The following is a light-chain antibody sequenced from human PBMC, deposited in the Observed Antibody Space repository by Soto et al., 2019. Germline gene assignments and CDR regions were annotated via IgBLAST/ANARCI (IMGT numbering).Light chain of an antibody. Sequence: DIQMTQSPSTLSASVGDRVTITCRASQSISNWLAWYQQKPGKAPKLLISKASKLESGVPSRFTGSGSGTEFTLTISSLQPDDFATYYCHQYKSYPFTFGPGAKVGVK. CDR2: KAS. V-gene: IGKV1-5*03. CDR1: QSISNW. J-gene: IGKJ3*01. CDR3: HQYKSYPFT.